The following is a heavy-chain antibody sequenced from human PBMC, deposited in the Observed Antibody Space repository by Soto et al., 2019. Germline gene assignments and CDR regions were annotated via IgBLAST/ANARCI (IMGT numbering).Heavy chain of an antibody. V-gene: IGHV6-1*01. CDR2: TYYRSRWYN. CDR1: GDSVSSNSAA. Sequence: SQTLSLTCVISGDSVSSNSAAWNWIRLSPSRGLEWLARTYYRSRWYNDYAVSVRSRITVNPDTSKNQFSLQLTSVTAADTAVYYCARRYGDYYYYYMDVWGKGTTVTVSS. CDR3: ARRYGDYYYYYMDV. J-gene: IGHJ6*03. D-gene: IGHD4-17*01.